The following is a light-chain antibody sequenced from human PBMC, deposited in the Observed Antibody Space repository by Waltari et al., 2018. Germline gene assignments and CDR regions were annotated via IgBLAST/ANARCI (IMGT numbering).Light chain of an antibody. CDR2: EVT. J-gene: IGLJ3*02. CDR3: SSYAGSSVWV. Sequence: QSALPQPPSASGSPGQSVSISCTGSSSDIGYYDYVAWYQHPPDKAPELMIYEVTKRPSGVPDRFSGSKSGNTASLTVSGLQAADEADYYCSSYAGSSVWVFGGGTKLTVV. CDR1: SSDIGYYDY. V-gene: IGLV2-8*01.